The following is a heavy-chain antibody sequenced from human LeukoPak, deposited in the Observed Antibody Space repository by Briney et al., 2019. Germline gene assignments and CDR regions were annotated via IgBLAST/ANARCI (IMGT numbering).Heavy chain of an antibody. Sequence: SQTLSLTCAISGDSVSSNSGVWNWIRQSPSRGLEWLGKTYYRSKWYNDYAVSVKSRITINPDTSKIQFSLHLNSVAPEDTAVYYCARSLWGGAFDDWGQGTMVAVSS. CDR3: ARSLWGGAFDD. CDR2: TYYRSKWYN. J-gene: IGHJ3*01. D-gene: IGHD3-16*01. CDR1: GDSVSSNSGV. V-gene: IGHV6-1*01.